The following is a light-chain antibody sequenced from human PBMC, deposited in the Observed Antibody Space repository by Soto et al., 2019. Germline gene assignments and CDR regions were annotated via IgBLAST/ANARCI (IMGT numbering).Light chain of an antibody. V-gene: IGKV1-5*01. CDR3: QQSIGT. J-gene: IGKJ1*01. Sequence: DIQMTQSSSTLSASVGDRVTITCRASQTISNWLAWYQQKPGKPPKLLIHDASSLESGVPSRFSGSGSGTEFTLTISSLQPDDFATYYCQQSIGTFGQGTKVEIK. CDR2: DAS. CDR1: QTISNW.